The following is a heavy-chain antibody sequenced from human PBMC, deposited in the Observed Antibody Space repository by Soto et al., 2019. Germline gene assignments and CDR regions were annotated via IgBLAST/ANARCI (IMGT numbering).Heavy chain of an antibody. CDR3: ARDLKDIVVVRAAIAEFYYYYGMDV. J-gene: IGHJ6*02. CDR2: ISYDGINK. CDR1: GFTFSSYA. Sequence: QVQLVESGGGVVQPGRSLRLSCAASGFTFSSYAMHWVRQAPGQGLEWVAVISYDGINKYYADSVKGRFTISRDNPKNTLYLHMNSLRADDTAVYYCARDLKDIVVVRAAIAEFYYYYGMDVWGQGTTVNVSS. V-gene: IGHV3-30-3*01. D-gene: IGHD2-2*02.